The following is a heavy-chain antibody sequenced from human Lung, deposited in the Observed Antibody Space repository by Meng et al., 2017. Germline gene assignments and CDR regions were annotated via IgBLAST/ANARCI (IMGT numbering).Heavy chain of an antibody. V-gene: IGHV3-7*04. J-gene: IGHJ4*02. CDR1: GFTFSSYW. CDR3: ARGIVGAITYYFDN. D-gene: IGHD1-26*01. CDR2: IKQDGSEK. Sequence: GESLKISCAASGFTFSSYWMSWVRQAPGKGLEWVANIKQDGSEKYYVDSVKGRFTISRDNAKNSLYLQMNSLRAEDTAVYYCARGIVGAITYYFDNWGQGTLVTVSS.